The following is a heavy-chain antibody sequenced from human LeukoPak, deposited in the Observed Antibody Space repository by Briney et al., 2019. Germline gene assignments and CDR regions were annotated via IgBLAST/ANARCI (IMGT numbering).Heavy chain of an antibody. J-gene: IGHJ3*02. D-gene: IGHD6-6*01. CDR2: ISSSSSYI. CDR1: GFSFSSYA. CDR3: ARVLWGIAARPGDAFDI. Sequence: PGGSLRLSCAASGFSFSSYAVSWVRQAPGKGLEWVSSISSSSSYIYYADSVKGRFTISRDNAKNSLYLQMNSLRAEDTAVYYCARVLWGIAARPGDAFDIWGQGTMVTVSS. V-gene: IGHV3-21*01.